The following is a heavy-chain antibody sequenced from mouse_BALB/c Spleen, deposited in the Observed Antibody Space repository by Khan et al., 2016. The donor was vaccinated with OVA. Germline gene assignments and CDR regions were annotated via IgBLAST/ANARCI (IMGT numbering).Heavy chain of an antibody. CDR2: INSGGSI. V-gene: IGHV5-6-5*01. Sequence: EVELVESGGGLVKPGGSLKLSCAASGFTFSSYAVSWIRPTPEKRLEWVASINSGGSIYYPNSVKGRFTISRDEARNILYLQMSSLRSEDTAMYYCTRLVDYWGQGTLVTVSA. CDR3: TRLVDY. J-gene: IGHJ4*01. CDR1: GFTFSSYA.